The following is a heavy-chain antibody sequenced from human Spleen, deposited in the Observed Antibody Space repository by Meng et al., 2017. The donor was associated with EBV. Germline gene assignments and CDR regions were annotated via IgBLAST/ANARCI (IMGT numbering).Heavy chain of an antibody. Sequence: QVRLKESGPGLLKPSGTLSLTCGVSGGSISSSNWWSWVRQPPGKGLEWIGEIYESGSTNYNPSLESRVTVSIDKSKNQFSLKLSSVTAADTAVYYCARGTSRPSMYYFDYWGQGTLVTVSS. D-gene: IGHD6-13*01. CDR2: IYESGST. CDR3: ARGTSRPSMYYFDY. CDR1: GGSISSSNW. V-gene: IGHV4-4*02. J-gene: IGHJ4*02.